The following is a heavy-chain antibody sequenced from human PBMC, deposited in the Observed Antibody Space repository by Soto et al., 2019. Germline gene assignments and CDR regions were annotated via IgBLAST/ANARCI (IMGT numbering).Heavy chain of an antibody. V-gene: IGHV4-34*01. CDR1: GGSFSGYY. D-gene: IGHD4-17*01. J-gene: IGHJ6*02. CDR3: AREDGDPNYYYYGMDV. CDR2: INHSGST. Sequence: QVQLQQWGAGLLKPSETLSLTCAVYGGSFSGYYWSWIRQPPGKGLEWIGEINHSGSTNYNPSLTSRVTISVDTSKNQFSLKLSSVTAADTAVYYCAREDGDPNYYYYGMDVWGQGTTVTVSS.